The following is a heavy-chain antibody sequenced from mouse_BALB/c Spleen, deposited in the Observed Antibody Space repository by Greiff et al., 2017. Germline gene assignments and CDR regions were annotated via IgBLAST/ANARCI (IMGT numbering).Heavy chain of an antibody. Sequence: QVHVKQSGAELAKPGASVKMSCKASGYTFTSYWMHWVKQRPGQGLEWIGYINPSTGYTEYNQKFKDKATLTADKSSSTAYMQLSSLTSEDSAVYYCARSISSGYAMDYWGQGTSVTVSS. D-gene: IGHD3-1*01. CDR3: ARSISSGYAMDY. J-gene: IGHJ4*01. CDR1: GYTFTSYW. V-gene: IGHV1-7*01. CDR2: INPSTGYT.